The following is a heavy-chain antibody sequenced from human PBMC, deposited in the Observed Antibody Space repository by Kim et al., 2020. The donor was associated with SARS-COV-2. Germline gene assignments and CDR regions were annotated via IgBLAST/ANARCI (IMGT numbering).Heavy chain of an antibody. CDR3: ARNEHSSGWYIDY. CDR1: GFTFSSYG. J-gene: IGHJ4*02. V-gene: IGHV3-33*08. Sequence: GGSLRLSCAASGFTFSSYGMHWVRQAPGKGLEWVAVIWYDGSNKYYADSVKGRFTISRDNSKNTLYLQMNSLRAEDTAVYYCARNEHSSGWYIDYWGQGTLFTVSS. CDR2: IWYDGSNK. D-gene: IGHD6-19*01.